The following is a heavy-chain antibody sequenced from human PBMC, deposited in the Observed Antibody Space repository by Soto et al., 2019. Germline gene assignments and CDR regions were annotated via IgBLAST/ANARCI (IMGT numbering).Heavy chain of an antibody. Sequence: QVQLVQSGAEVKKPGASVKVSCKASGYSFTRHDINWVRQAPGQGLEWMGWINPSSGNTGYAQRFLGRLTMTTDTSTSTAHMELSGQKSEDTAIYYCAREGIPFSGVIFFYGMDVWGQGTTVTVPS. CDR3: AREGIPFSGVIFFYGMDV. CDR1: GYSFTRHD. J-gene: IGHJ6*02. CDR2: INPSSGNT. D-gene: IGHD3-3*01. V-gene: IGHV1-8*01.